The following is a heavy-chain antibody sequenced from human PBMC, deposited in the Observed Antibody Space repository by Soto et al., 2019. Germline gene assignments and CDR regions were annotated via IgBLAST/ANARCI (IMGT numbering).Heavy chain of an antibody. D-gene: IGHD5-18*01. CDR2: ISYDGSNK. V-gene: IGHV3-30-3*01. Sequence: QVQLVESGGGVVQPGRSLRLSCAASGFTFSSYAMHWVRQAPGKGLEWVAVISYDGSNKYYADSVKGRFTISRDNSKNTLYLQMNSLRAEDTAVYYCARDLVPPAWAAMVQGVGMDVWGQGTTVTVSS. J-gene: IGHJ6*02. CDR3: ARDLVPPAWAAMVQGVGMDV. CDR1: GFTFSSYA.